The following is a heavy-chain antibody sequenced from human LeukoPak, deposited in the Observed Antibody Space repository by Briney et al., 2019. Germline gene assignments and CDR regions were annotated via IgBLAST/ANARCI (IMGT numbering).Heavy chain of an antibody. CDR2: IIPIFGTA. D-gene: IGHD3-22*01. CDR3: ASSSGYSYTTDY. J-gene: IGHJ4*02. Sequence: GASVKISCKASGGTFSSYAISWVRQAPGQGLEWMGGIIPIFGTANYAQKFQGRVTITADKSTSTAYMELSSLRSEDTAVYYCASSSGYSYTTDYWGQGTLVTVSS. V-gene: IGHV1-69*06. CDR1: GGTFSSYA.